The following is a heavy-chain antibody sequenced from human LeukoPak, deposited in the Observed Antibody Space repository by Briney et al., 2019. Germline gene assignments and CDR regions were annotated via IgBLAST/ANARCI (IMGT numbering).Heavy chain of an antibody. D-gene: IGHD1-26*01. Sequence: GGSLRLSCAASGFTFSSYEMNWVRQAPGKGLEWVGRIRNKANSYTTEYAASVKGRFTISRDDSKNSLYLQMSSLKTEDPALYYCARARYSANDYSDYWGQGTLVTVSS. V-gene: IGHV3-72*01. J-gene: IGHJ4*02. CDR3: ARARYSANDYSDY. CDR1: GFTFSSYE. CDR2: IRNKANSYTT.